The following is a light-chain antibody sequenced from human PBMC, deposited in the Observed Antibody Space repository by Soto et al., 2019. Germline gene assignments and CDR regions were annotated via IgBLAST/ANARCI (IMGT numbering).Light chain of an antibody. Sequence: QSVLTQPASVSGSPGQSITISCTGTSSDVGTYKYVSWYQQLPGKAPKLMIYDVSNWPSGISNRFSGSKSGNTASLTISGLQAEDEADYYCCSYTTTSSYVFGTGTKLTVL. CDR1: SSDVGTYKY. CDR2: DVS. J-gene: IGLJ1*01. CDR3: CSYTTTSSYV. V-gene: IGLV2-14*03.